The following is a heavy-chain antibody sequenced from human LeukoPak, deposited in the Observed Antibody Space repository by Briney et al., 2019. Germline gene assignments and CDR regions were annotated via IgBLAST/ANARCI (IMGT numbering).Heavy chain of an antibody. J-gene: IGHJ5*02. CDR3: ARVYPYCGGDCYSVGFDP. CDR1: GGSISSYY. V-gene: IGHV4-59*01. Sequence: SETLSLTCTVSGGSISSYYWSWIRQPPGKGLEWIGYIYYSGSTNYNPSLKSRVTISVDTSKNQFSLKQSSVTAADTAVYYCARVYPYCGGDCYSVGFDPWGQGTLVTVSS. D-gene: IGHD2-21*02. CDR2: IYYSGST.